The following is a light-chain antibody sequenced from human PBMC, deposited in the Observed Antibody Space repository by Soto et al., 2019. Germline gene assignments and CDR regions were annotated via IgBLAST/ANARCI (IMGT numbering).Light chain of an antibody. Sequence: DFQTTQSPSTLSASVGDRVTITCRASQKIRSRLAWLQQKPGKATKVLIYDASSLESGVPSRFSGSGSGTDFTLTISSLQPEDFATYYCQQSYSTPITCGQGTRLE. CDR3: QQSYSTPIT. J-gene: IGKJ5*01. V-gene: IGKV1-39*01. CDR2: DAS. CDR1: QKIRSR.